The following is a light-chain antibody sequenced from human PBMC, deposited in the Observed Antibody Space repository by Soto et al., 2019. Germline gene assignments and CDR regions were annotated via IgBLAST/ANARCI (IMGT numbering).Light chain of an antibody. Sequence: QSALTQPASVSGSPGQSITISCTAASGDVTDFQYVSWYQQHPGEAPKLMIYEVSNRPSGVSTRFSGSKSGSTASLTISGLQAEDEAEYYCNSLSAAGTSYVFGTGTKLTVL. CDR3: NSLSAAGTSYV. CDR1: SGDVTDFQY. J-gene: IGLJ1*01. V-gene: IGLV2-14*01. CDR2: EVS.